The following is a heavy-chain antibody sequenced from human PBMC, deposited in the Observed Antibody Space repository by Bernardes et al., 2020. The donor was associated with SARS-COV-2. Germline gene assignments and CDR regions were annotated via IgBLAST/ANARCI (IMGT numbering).Heavy chain of an antibody. D-gene: IGHD1-20*01. CDR1: GFSFSNAW. J-gene: IGHJ4*02. CDR3: TMRY. V-gene: IGHV3-15*01. Sequence: GGSLRLSCAASGFSFSNAWMSGVREATGKGLAWVGRIKSKTDGGTTDYAAPVKGRFTISRDDSKNTLYLQMNSLKTEDTAVYYCTMRYWGQGSLVTVSS. CDR2: IKSKTDGGTT.